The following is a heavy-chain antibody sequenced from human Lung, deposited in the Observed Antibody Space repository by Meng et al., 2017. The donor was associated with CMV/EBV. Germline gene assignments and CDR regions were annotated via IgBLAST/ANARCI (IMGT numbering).Heavy chain of an antibody. CDR3: ARATTLVRGYVVPYYYVMDA. V-gene: IGHV4-59*01. CDR1: IDSHRSDY. CDR2: IYRSGTT. D-gene: IGHD3-10*01. J-gene: IGHJ6*02. Sequence: SXTLSLXCTVSIDSHRSDYWSWVRLPPGKGLEWIAYIYRSGTTNYNPSLKSRVSISLDRSNNPLSLELESVTAADTAIYYCARATTLVRGYVVPYYYVMDAWXQGTXVTVSS.